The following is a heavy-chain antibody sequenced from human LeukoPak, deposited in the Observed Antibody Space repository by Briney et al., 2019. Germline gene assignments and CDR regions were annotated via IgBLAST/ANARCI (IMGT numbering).Heavy chain of an antibody. CDR2: ISYDGSSK. D-gene: IGHD6-13*01. CDR1: GFTFSSYV. CDR3: ARDLRGSIAAAGTMGAFDI. V-gene: IGHV3-30-3*01. Sequence: SGGSLRLSCAASGFTFSSYVMHWVRQAPGKGLEWVSFISYDGSSKYYADSVKGRFTISRDNSKSTLYLQMNSLRAEDTAVYYCARDLRGSIAAAGTMGAFDIWGQGTMVTVSS. J-gene: IGHJ3*02.